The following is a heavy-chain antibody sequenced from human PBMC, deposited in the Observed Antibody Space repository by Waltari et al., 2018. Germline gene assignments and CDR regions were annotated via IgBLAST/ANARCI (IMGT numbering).Heavy chain of an antibody. V-gene: IGHV4-39*01. Sequence: QLQLQESGPGLVKPSATLSLPCTVSGDSISGSNYSWGWIRQPPGQGLAWIGSISYSGTTYCNPSLKSRVTMSVDTSKNQFSLNLSSVTAADTAVFYCVRPGSSVGWYYFDYWGQGTLVTVSS. CDR2: ISYSGTT. CDR1: GDSISGSNYS. CDR3: VRPGSSVGWYYFDY. J-gene: IGHJ4*02. D-gene: IGHD6-19*01.